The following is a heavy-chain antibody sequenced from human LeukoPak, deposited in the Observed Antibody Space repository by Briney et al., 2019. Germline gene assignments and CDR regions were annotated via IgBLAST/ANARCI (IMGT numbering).Heavy chain of an antibody. D-gene: IGHD3-3*01. CDR3: ARDRNYDFWSGSYYYFDY. CDR1: GFTFSSYS. Sequence: PGGSLSLSCAASGFTFSSYSMNWVRQAPGKGLEWVSSISSSSSYIYYADSVKGRFTISRDNAKNSLYLQMNSLRAEDTAVYYCARDRNYDFWSGSYYYFDYWGQKTLVTVSS. J-gene: IGHJ4*02. V-gene: IGHV3-21*01. CDR2: ISSSSSYI.